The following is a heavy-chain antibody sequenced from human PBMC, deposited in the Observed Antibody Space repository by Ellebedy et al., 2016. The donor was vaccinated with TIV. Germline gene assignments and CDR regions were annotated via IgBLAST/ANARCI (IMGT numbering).Heavy chain of an antibody. CDR1: GFSLSTSGLG. J-gene: IGHJ4*02. CDR2: IFWNDDK. D-gene: IGHD2-15*01. CDR3: ARSGGKWFFDY. Sequence: SGPTLVKPTQTLTLTCTVSGFSLSTSGLGVGWIRQPPGKALEWLALIFWNDDKRYSPSLKSRLTITKDTSKNQVVVTMTNMDPVDIATYYCARSGGKWFFDYWGQGTLVAVSS. V-gene: IGHV2-5*01.